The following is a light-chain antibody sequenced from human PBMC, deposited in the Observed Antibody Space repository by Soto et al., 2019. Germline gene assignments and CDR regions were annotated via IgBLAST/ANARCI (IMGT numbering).Light chain of an antibody. CDR3: CSYPGSHTWV. V-gene: IGLV2-11*01. CDR1: FNDVGGYNY. CDR2: DVS. J-gene: IGLJ3*02. Sequence: QSALTQPPSASGSPGQSVTISCTGTFNDVGGYNYVSWYQQHPGKAPKVMIYDVSKRPSGVPDRFSGSKSGNTASLTISGLQAEDEADYYCCSYPGSHTWVFGGGTKLTVL.